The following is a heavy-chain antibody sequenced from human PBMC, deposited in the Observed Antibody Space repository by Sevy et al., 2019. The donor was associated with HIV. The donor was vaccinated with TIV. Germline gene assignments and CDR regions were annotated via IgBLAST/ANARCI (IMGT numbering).Heavy chain of an antibody. Sequence: GGSLRLSCEISGFTFSTYWMSWLRQAPGKGLEWVAIINENGNHKYHVDPVKGRLTIFRDNAKNSLFLQMNSLKAEDTAIYYCARAPASGLRYFDGVYIDYWGQGTPVTVSS. CDR3: ARAPASGLRYFDGVYIDY. CDR1: GFTFSTYW. CDR2: INENGNHK. D-gene: IGHD3-9*01. J-gene: IGHJ4*02. V-gene: IGHV3-7*01.